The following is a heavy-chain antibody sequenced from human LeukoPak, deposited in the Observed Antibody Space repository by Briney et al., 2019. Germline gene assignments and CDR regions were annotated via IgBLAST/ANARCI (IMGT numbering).Heavy chain of an antibody. CDR1: GFTFSSYA. J-gene: IGHJ3*02. D-gene: IGHD6-19*01. CDR2: INWNGGNT. Sequence: PGGSLRLSCVTSGFTFSSYAMSWVRQAPGKGLEWVSGINWNGGNTGYADSVKGRFTISRDNAKNSLYLQMNSLRAEDTALYHCARDTAYSSGWYFGLLHPGPVQGDAFDIWGQGTMVTVSS. V-gene: IGHV3-20*01. CDR3: ARDTAYSSGWYFGLLHPGPVQGDAFDI.